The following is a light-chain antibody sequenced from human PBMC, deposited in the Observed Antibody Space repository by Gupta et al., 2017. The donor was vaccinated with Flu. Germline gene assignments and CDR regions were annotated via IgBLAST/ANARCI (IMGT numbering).Light chain of an antibody. CDR3: SSFTSSISYV. J-gene: IGLJ1*01. Sequence: SALTQPASMSGSPGQSITIPCTGTSSDVGGYDSVSWYQQYPGKAPKLMIFQVNNRPSGVSNRFSGSKSGNTASLTISGLQTEDEADYFCSSFTSSISYVFGTGTKVTVL. V-gene: IGLV2-14*01. CDR2: QVN. CDR1: SSDVGGYDS.